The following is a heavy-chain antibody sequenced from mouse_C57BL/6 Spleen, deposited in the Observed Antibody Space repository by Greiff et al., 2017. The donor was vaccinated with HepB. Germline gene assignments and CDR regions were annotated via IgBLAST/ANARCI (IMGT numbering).Heavy chain of an antibody. V-gene: IGHV3-6*01. D-gene: IGHD1-1*01. CDR1: GYSITSGYY. Sequence: DVHLVESGPGLVKPSQSLSLTCSVPGYSITSGYYWNWIRQFPGNKLEWMGYISYDGSNNYNPSLKNRISITRDTSKNQFFLKLNSVTTEDTATYYCARDGSPWYFDVWGTGTTVTVSS. CDR3: ARDGSPWYFDV. CDR2: ISYDGSN. J-gene: IGHJ1*03.